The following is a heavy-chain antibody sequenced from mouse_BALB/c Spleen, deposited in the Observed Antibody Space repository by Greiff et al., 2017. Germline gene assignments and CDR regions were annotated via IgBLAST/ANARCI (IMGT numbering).Heavy chain of an antibody. CDR1: GFTFSSFG. Sequence: EVKLMESGGGLVQPGGSRKLSCAASGFTFSSFGMHWVRQAPEKGLEWVAYISSGSSTIYYADTVKGRFTISRDNPKNTLFLQMTSLRSEDTAMYYCARLYYGSPDYWGQGTTLTVSS. J-gene: IGHJ2*01. CDR2: ISSGSSTI. V-gene: IGHV5-17*02. CDR3: ARLYYGSPDY. D-gene: IGHD1-1*01.